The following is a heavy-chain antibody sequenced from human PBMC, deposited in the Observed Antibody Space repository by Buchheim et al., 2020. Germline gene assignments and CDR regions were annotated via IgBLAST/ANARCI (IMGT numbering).Heavy chain of an antibody. J-gene: IGHJ4*02. D-gene: IGHD6-19*01. Sequence: EVHLLESGGGLVQPGGSLRLSCAVSGFTFSSYAMSWVRQAPGKGLEWVSGITGSGGSTYYADSVKGRFTISTDNSKNTLYLPMNSLRAEDTAVYYCAKGRVSGWLYLDYWGQGTL. CDR1: GFTFSSYA. CDR2: ITGSGGST. V-gene: IGHV3-23*01. CDR3: AKGRVSGWLYLDY.